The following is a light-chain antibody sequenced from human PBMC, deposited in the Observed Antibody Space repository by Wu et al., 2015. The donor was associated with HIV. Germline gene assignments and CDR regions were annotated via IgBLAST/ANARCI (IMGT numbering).Light chain of an antibody. CDR3: QQYNNWPPGVS. Sequence: IVMTQSPATLSVSPGERATLSCRASQSVSSNLAWYQQKPGQAPRLLIYGASTRATGIPARFSGSGSGTEFTLTISSLQSEDFAVYYCQQYNNWPPGVSFGLGDQAGDQT. J-gene: IGKJ2*03. CDR1: QSVSSN. V-gene: IGKV3-15*01. CDR2: GAS.